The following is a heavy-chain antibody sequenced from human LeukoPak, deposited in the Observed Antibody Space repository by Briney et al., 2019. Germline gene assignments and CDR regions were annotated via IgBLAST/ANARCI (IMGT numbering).Heavy chain of an antibody. J-gene: IGHJ4*02. D-gene: IGHD6-19*01. V-gene: IGHV3-30*04. CDR1: GFTFSSYA. Sequence: GGSLRLSCAASGFTFSSYAMHWVRQAPGKGLEWVAVISYDGSNKYYADSVKGRFTISRDNSKNTLYLQMNSLRTEDTAVYYCARVIEDAYSSGWTDAYDYWGQGTLVTVSS. CDR2: ISYDGSNK. CDR3: ARVIEDAYSSGWTDAYDY.